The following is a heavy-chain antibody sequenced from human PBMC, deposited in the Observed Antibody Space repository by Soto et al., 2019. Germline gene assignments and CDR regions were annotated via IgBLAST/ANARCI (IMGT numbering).Heavy chain of an antibody. Sequence: EVQLLEAGGGLVQPGGSLRLSCAASGFSFSIYTMSWVRQAPGKGLEWVAGIGARGTDTYFAGSVKGRFTISRDNSNNMLFLQMNSLRAEDTALYYCAKGGTYHIGNFDSWGQGTLVSVSS. V-gene: IGHV3-23*01. CDR2: IGARGTDT. D-gene: IGHD5-12*01. CDR1: GFSFSIYT. J-gene: IGHJ4*02. CDR3: AKGGTYHIGNFDS.